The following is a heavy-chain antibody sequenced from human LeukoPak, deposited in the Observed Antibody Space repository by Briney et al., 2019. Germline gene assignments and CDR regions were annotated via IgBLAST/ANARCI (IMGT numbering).Heavy chain of an antibody. D-gene: IGHD3-22*01. Sequence: GGSLTLSCAASGYTFSDFSVNWVRQAPGKGLEWVTSISVRSNYRYYADSVRGRFTISRDDARDSLFLQMNSLRAEDTAVYFCVRLRRNSDRSGYYYYYDYWGQGTLVTVSS. CDR3: VRLRRNSDRSGYYYYYDY. J-gene: IGHJ4*02. CDR2: ISVRSNYR. V-gene: IGHV3-21*01. CDR1: GYTFSDFS.